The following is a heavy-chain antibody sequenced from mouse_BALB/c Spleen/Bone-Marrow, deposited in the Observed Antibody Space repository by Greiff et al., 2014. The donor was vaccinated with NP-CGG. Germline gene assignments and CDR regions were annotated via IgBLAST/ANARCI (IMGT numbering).Heavy chain of an antibody. CDR2: ISSGSSTI. CDR1: RFTFSSFG. D-gene: IGHD1-1*01. Sequence: DVKLVESGGGLVQPGGSRKLSCAASRFTFSSFGMHWVRQAPEKGLEWVAYISSGSSTIYYADTVKGRFTISRDNPKNILFLQMTSLRSEDTAMYYCARSRFPDYGSSPFDYWGQGTTLTVSS. CDR3: ARSRFPDYGSSPFDY. J-gene: IGHJ2*01. V-gene: IGHV5-17*02.